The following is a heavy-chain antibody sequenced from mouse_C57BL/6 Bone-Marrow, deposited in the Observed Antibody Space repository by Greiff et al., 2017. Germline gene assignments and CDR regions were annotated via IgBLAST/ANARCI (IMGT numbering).Heavy chain of an antibody. CDR3: AGSGYYYGSSPLAY. Sequence: QVHVKQSGAELARPGASVKLSCKASGYTFTSYGISWVKQRTGQGLEWIGEIYPRSGNTYYNEKFKGKATLTADKSSSTAYMELRSLTSEDSAVYFCAGSGYYYGSSPLAYWGQGTLVTVSA. J-gene: IGHJ3*01. D-gene: IGHD1-1*01. V-gene: IGHV1-81*01. CDR1: GYTFTSYG. CDR2: IYPRSGNT.